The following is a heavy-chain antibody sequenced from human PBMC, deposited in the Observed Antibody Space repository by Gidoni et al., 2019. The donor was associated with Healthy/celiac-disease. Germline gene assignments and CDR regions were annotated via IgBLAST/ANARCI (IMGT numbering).Heavy chain of an antibody. Sequence: EVQLVASGGGLVQPGGSLRLSCAASGFTVGINYMSWVRQAPGKGLEWVSVIDSGGSTYYADSVKGRFTISRDNSKNTLYLKMNSLRAEDTAVYYCSRDRILLWFGEHNYEGMDVWGQGTTVTVCS. V-gene: IGHV3-66*02. CDR1: GFTVGINY. CDR2: IDSGGST. CDR3: SRDRILLWFGEHNYEGMDV. J-gene: IGHJ6*02. D-gene: IGHD3-10*01.